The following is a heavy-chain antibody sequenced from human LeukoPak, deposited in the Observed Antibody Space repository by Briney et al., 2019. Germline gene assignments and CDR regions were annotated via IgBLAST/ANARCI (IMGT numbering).Heavy chain of an antibody. D-gene: IGHD3-22*01. Sequence: PSETLSLTCTVSGGSISSGSYYWGWIRQPPGMGLGWIGSIYYSGNTYYNPSLKSRVTISVDASKNQFSLKVSSVTAADTAVYYCASLTTADAFDIWGQGTMVTVSS. CDR1: GGSISSGSYY. V-gene: IGHV4-39*07. CDR3: ASLTTADAFDI. J-gene: IGHJ3*02. CDR2: IYYSGNT.